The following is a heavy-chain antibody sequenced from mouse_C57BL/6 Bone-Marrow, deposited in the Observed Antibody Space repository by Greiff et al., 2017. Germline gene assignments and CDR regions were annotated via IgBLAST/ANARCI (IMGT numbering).Heavy chain of an antibody. CDR2: IDPSDSET. Sequence: VKLQQPGAELVRPGSSVKLSCKASGYTFTSYWMHWVKQRPIQGLEWIGNIDPSDSETHYNQKFKDKATLTVDKSSSTAYMQLSSLTSEDSAVYYCARTITTVVAHWYFDVWGTGTTVTVSS. CDR1: GYTFTSYW. D-gene: IGHD1-1*01. J-gene: IGHJ1*03. CDR3: ARTITTVVAHWYFDV. V-gene: IGHV1-52*01.